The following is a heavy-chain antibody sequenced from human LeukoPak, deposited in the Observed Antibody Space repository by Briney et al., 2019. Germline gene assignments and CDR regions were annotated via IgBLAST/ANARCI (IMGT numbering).Heavy chain of an antibody. V-gene: IGHV3-15*01. D-gene: IGHD3-10*01. CDR2: IKKKGDGGTT. J-gene: IGHJ4*02. CDR3: TTVTVVRDYDY. CDR1: GFTFSSYE. Sequence: GGSLRLSCAASGFTFSSYEMNWVRQAPGKGLEWVGRIKKKGDGGTTDYAAPVKGRFTISRDDSKNMLYLEMNNLKIEDTAVYYCTTVTVVRDYDYWGQGTLVTVSS.